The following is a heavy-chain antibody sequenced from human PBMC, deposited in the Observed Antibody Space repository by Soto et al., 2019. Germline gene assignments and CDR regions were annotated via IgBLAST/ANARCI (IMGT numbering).Heavy chain of an antibody. CDR2: IDPSDSYT. CDR3: ARAYSSRSLNYYYYGMDV. CDR1: GYSFTSYW. V-gene: IGHV5-10-1*01. Sequence: LGESLKISCKGSGYSFTSYWISWVRQMPGKGLEWMGRIDPSDSYTNYSPSFQGHVTISADKSISTAYLQWSSLKASDTAMYYCARAYSSRSLNYYYYGMDVWGQGTTVTVSS. D-gene: IGHD2-2*01. J-gene: IGHJ6*02.